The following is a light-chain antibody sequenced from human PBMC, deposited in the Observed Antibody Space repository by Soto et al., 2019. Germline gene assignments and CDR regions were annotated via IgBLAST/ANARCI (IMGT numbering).Light chain of an antibody. Sequence: DIQMTQSPSSLSASVGDRVTITCRASQSISYYLNWYQQKPGKAPKLLIYSPSTLQSGVPSRFSGSGSGTDFTLTISHLQPEDFATYSCQQSYSTPQTFGQGTKVDIK. CDR2: SPS. CDR3: QQSYSTPQT. J-gene: IGKJ1*01. V-gene: IGKV1-39*01. CDR1: QSISYY.